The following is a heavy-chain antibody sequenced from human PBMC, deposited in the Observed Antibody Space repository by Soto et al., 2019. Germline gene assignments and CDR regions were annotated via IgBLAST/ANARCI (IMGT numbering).Heavy chain of an antibody. CDR3: AHIMITYGGIMRRDAFDV. V-gene: IGHV2-5*02. D-gene: IGHD3-16*01. J-gene: IGHJ3*01. Sequence: QITLKESGPPLVKPTQTLTLTCTFSGFSLTTSGVGVGWIRQPPGEALEWLALIYWDDDKRYSPSLKTRLTITKDTSENQVVLTMTNMDPVDTATFYCAHIMITYGGIMRRDAFDVWGQGTMVTVSS. CDR1: GFSLTTSGVG. CDR2: IYWDDDK.